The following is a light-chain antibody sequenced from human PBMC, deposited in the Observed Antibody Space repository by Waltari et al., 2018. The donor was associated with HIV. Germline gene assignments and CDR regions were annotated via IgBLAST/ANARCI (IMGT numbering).Light chain of an antibody. CDR1: SSDIGPSNY. CDR2: DVS. CDR3: ASHAGSKDV. Sequence: QSALTQPPSASGSPGQSVTISCTGTSSDIGPSNYVSCFQQHPGKAPKLMIFDVSKRPSGVPDRFSGSKSGNTASLTVSGLQAEDEADYYCASHAGSKDVFGGGTKLTVL. J-gene: IGLJ2*01. V-gene: IGLV2-8*01.